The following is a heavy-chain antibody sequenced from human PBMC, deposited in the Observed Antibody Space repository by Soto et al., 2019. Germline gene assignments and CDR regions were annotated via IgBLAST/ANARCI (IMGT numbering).Heavy chain of an antibody. CDR3: AKDSDDFWSGYSSIDP. CDR2: ISYDGSNK. CDR1: GFTFSSYG. Sequence: QVQLVESGGGVVQPGRSLRLSCAASGFTFSSYGMHWVRQAPGKGLEWVAVISYDGSNKYYADSVKGRFTISRDNSKNTLYLQMNSLRAEDTAVYYCAKDSDDFWSGYSSIDPWGQGTLVTVSS. V-gene: IGHV3-30*18. D-gene: IGHD3-3*01. J-gene: IGHJ5*02.